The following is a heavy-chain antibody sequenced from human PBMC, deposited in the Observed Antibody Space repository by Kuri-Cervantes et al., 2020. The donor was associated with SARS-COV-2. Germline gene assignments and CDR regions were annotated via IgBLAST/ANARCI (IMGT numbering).Heavy chain of an antibody. CDR1: GFIFSNYG. CDR2: ISYDGSNK. V-gene: IGHV3-30*18. D-gene: IGHD3-22*01. Sequence: GESLKISCAASGFIFSNYGMHWVRQAPGKGLEWVAVISYDGSNKYYADSVKGRFTISRDNSKNTLYLQMNSLRAEDTAVYYCAKDLGGYVGYWGQGTLVTVSS. J-gene: IGHJ4*02. CDR3: AKDLGGYVGY.